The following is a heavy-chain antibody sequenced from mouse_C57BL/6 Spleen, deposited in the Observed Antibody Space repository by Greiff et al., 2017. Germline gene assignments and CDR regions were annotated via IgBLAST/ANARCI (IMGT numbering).Heavy chain of an antibody. V-gene: IGHV1-39*01. CDR1: GYSFTDYN. D-gene: IGHD2-3*01. CDR3: ARSIYDGYYYYAMDY. CDR2: INPNYGTT. Sequence: EVQLVESGPELVKPGASVKISCKASGYSFTDYNMNWVKQSHGKSLEWIGVINPNYGTTSSNQKFKGKATLTVDTSSSTAYMQLNSLTSEDSAVYYGARSIYDGYYYYAMDYWGQGTSVTVSS. J-gene: IGHJ4*01.